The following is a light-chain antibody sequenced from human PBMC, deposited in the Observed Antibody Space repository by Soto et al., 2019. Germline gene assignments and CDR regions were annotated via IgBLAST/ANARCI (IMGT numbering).Light chain of an antibody. Sequence: QSVLTQPPSVSGAPGQRVTISCTGSSSNIGAGYDVHWYQQLPGTVPKLLIYGNSNRPSGVPDRFSGSKSGTSASLAITGLQAEDEADYSCQSYDSSLSFYVFGTGTKVTVL. CDR1: SSNIGAGYD. CDR3: QSYDSSLSFYV. V-gene: IGLV1-40*01. J-gene: IGLJ1*01. CDR2: GNS.